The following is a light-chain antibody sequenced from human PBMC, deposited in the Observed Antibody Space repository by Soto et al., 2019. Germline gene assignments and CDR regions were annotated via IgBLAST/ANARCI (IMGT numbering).Light chain of an antibody. V-gene: IGLV2-14*03. Sequence: QSALTQPASVSGFPGQSITISCAGSNTDVGDYPYVSWYQQHPGKAPKLIIFEVRNRPSGVSYRFSGSKSGNTASLTISGLQPEDEADYYCSSYTGTDIPVLFGGGTKVTVL. CDR1: NTDVGDYPY. CDR2: EVR. J-gene: IGLJ2*01. CDR3: SSYTGTDIPVL.